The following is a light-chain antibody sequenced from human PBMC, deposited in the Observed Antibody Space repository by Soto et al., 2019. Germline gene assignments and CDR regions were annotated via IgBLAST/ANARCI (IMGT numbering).Light chain of an antibody. J-gene: IGKJ4*01. CDR1: QSFSSSN. Sequence: EVVLTQSPGTLSLSPGERATLSCRASQSFSSSNLAWYQHKPGQPPKLIVYSASRRATGIPDRFSGSGSGTDFTLTISRLEPEDFALYYCQRYGGSPPVTFGGETKVDIK. V-gene: IGKV3-20*01. CDR2: SAS. CDR3: QRYGGSPPVT.